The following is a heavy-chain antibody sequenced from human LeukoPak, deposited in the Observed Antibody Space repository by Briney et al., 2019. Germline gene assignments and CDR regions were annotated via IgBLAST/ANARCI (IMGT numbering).Heavy chain of an antibody. D-gene: IGHD6-13*01. J-gene: IGHJ3*02. CDR2: IIPILGIA. CDR1: GGTFSSYA. CDR3: ARYSDGSWYPPLGAFDI. Sequence: VASVKVSCKASGGTFSSYAISWVRQAPGQGLEWMGRIIPILGIANYAQKFQGRVTITADKSTSTAYMGLSSLRSEDTAVYYCARYSDGSWYPPLGAFDIWGQGTMVTVSS. V-gene: IGHV1-69*04.